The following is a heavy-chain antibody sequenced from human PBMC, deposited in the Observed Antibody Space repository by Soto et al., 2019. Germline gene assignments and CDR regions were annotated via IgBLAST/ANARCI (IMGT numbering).Heavy chain of an antibody. CDR1: GYTFTSYA. CDR3: ARRPLGGVVIGFY. J-gene: IGHJ4*02. D-gene: IGHD3-3*01. Sequence: GASVKVSCKASGYTFTSYAMHWVRQAPGQRLEWMGWINAGNGNTKYSQKFQGRVTITRDTSASTAYMELSSLRSEDTAVYYCARRPLGGVVIGFYWGQGTLVTVSS. CDR2: INAGNGNT. V-gene: IGHV1-3*01.